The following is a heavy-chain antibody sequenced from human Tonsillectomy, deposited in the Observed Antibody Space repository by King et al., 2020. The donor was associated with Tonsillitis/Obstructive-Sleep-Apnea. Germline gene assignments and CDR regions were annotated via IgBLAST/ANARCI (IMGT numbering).Heavy chain of an antibody. J-gene: IGHJ6*02. CDR3: ARNLGIVTAGMDYGLDV. CDR2: INNSGST. D-gene: IGHD6-13*01. CDR1: GGSISTYY. Sequence: QLQESGPGLVKPSETLSLTCTVSGGSISTYYWSWLRQPPGKGLEWIGYINNSGSTNYNPSLKSRVTISVDTSKNQFSLKLSSVTAADTAVYFCARNLGIVTAGMDYGLDVWGRGTTVTVSS. V-gene: IGHV4-59*01.